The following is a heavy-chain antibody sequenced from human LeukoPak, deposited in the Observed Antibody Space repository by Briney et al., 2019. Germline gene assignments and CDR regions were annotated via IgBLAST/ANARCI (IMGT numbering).Heavy chain of an antibody. Sequence: GGSLRLSCAASGFTFTNYGMHWVRQAPDKGLEWVAFIGYDGSNKYYADSVKGRFTVSRDKSKNTLYLQMNSLRTEDTAVYYCAKGLYYKDRSGYPAWGQGTLVTISS. CDR3: AKGLYYKDRSGYPA. D-gene: IGHD3-22*01. CDR1: GFTFTNYG. J-gene: IGHJ5*02. CDR2: IGYDGSNK. V-gene: IGHV3-30*02.